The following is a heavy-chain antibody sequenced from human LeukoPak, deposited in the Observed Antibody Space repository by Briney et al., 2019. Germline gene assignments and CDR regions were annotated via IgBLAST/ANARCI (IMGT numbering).Heavy chain of an antibody. V-gene: IGHV3-66*01. CDR2: LYTGGTT. CDR1: GFSVNTY. Sequence: GGSLRLSCVASGFSVNTYMSWVRQAPGKGLEWVSVLYTGGTTYYADSVKGRFTISRDNSKNTLYLQMDSLRAEDTAVYYCARDDILTGYHDYWGQGTLVTVSS. CDR3: ARDDILTGYHDY. D-gene: IGHD3-9*01. J-gene: IGHJ4*02.